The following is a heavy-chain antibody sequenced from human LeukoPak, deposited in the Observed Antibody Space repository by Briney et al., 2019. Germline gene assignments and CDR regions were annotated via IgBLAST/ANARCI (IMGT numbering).Heavy chain of an antibody. Sequence: PGGSLRLSCAASGFTFSSYAMSWVRQAPGKRLVWVSRMSNDGRTINYADSVKGRFTISRDHAKNMLYLQMNNLRVEDTAIYYCARGAIPDYWGQGTLVTVSS. J-gene: IGHJ4*02. D-gene: IGHD2-2*02. CDR1: GFTFSSYA. CDR3: ARGAIPDY. CDR2: MSNDGRTI. V-gene: IGHV3-74*01.